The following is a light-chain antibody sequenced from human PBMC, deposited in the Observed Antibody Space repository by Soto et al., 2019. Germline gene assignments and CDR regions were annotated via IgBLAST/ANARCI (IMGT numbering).Light chain of an antibody. CDR1: QSVSSSY. CDR2: GAS. J-gene: IGKJ2*01. CDR3: QQYGASPFT. Sequence: EIVLTQSPGTLSLSPGERTTLSCRASQSVSSSYLAWFQQKCGQAPSLLIYGASSRAAGIPDRFSGSGSGTDFNLTISRLEPEAFAVYYCQQYGASPFTFGQGTKLEIK. V-gene: IGKV3-20*01.